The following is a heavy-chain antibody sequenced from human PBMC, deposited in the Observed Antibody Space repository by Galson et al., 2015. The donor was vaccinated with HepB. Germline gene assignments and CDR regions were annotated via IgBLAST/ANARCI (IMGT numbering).Heavy chain of an antibody. J-gene: IGHJ4*02. V-gene: IGHV1-2*02. CDR1: GYTFTSYT. D-gene: IGHD6-19*01. CDR3: ARSRVAGGAASAFDY. CDR2: INPNSGGT. Sequence: SVKVSCKASGYTFTSYTIRWVRQAPGQGLEWMGWINPNSGGTNYAQNFQGRVTMTRDTSISTAYMELSRLRSDDTAVYYCARSRVAGGAASAFDYWGQGT.